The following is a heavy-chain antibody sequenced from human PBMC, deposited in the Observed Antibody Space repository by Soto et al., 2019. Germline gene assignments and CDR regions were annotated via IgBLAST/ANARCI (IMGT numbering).Heavy chain of an antibody. V-gene: IGHV1-8*01. CDR1: GYSFTSLD. CDR2: MQPSTGRT. Sequence: ASVKVSCKASGYSFTSLDINWVRQTAGQGLEWMGWMQPSTGRTGYAQKLQGRVIMTRDTSINTAYMELTTLTSDDTAFYYCARGVSAGVDYWGQGTLVTV. D-gene: IGHD1-26*01. CDR3: ARGVSAGVDY. J-gene: IGHJ4*02.